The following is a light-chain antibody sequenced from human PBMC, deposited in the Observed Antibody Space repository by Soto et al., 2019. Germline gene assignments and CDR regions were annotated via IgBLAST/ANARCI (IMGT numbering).Light chain of an antibody. CDR3: QQSYSSPST. J-gene: IGKJ2*01. Sequence: DIQMTQSPSSLSAYVGDRVTITCRASQRISSYVNWYQIKPGAAPKSLIHSASNLQSGVPSRFSASGSETDFTLTISSLQPEDFASYYCQQSYSSPSTFGQGTKVDI. CDR1: QRISSY. V-gene: IGKV1-39*01. CDR2: SAS.